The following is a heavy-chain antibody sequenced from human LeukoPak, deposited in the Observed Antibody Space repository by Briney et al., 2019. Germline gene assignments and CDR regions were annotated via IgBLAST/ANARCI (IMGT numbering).Heavy chain of an antibody. CDR2: IYYSGST. D-gene: IGHD5-12*01. J-gene: IGHJ4*02. CDR3: AIAYSGYDAFDY. V-gene: IGHV4-59*08. CDR1: GGSISSYY. Sequence: SETLSLTCPVSGGSISSYYWSWIRQPPGKGLEWLGFIYYSGSTNYNPSLKSRVTISVDTSKNQFSLKLSSVTAADTAVYYCAIAYSGYDAFDYWGQGTLVTVSS.